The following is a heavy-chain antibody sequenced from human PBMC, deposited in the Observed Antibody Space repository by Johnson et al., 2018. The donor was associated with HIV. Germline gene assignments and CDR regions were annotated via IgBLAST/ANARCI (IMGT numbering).Heavy chain of an antibody. CDR2: IRNDGSNK. CDR1: GFNFSHYG. J-gene: IGHJ3*02. Sequence: QVQLVESGGGLVQPGRSLRLSCAASGFNFSHYGMHWVRQAPGKGLEWVAFIRNDGSNKFYADSVRGRFPISRDNSRKTLYLQMSNLRTEETAMYYCARGTEGDGAFDIWGQGTMVTVSS. CDR3: ARGTEGDGAFDI. D-gene: IGHD1-1*01. V-gene: IGHV3-30*02.